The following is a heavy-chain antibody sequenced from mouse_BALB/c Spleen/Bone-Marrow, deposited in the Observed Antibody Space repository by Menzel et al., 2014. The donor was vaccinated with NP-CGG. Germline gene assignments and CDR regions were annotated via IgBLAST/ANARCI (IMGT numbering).Heavy chain of an antibody. Sequence: VQLQQSAAELARPGASVKTSCKASGYTFTSYTMHWVKQRPGQGLEWIGYINPSSGYTDYNQKFNDKTTLTADKSSSTAYMQLSSLTSEDSAVYYCARLNYGNPFAYWGQGTLVTVSA. J-gene: IGHJ3*01. CDR2: INPSSGYT. V-gene: IGHV1-4*02. CDR1: GYTFTSYT. D-gene: IGHD2-1*01. CDR3: ARLNYGNPFAY.